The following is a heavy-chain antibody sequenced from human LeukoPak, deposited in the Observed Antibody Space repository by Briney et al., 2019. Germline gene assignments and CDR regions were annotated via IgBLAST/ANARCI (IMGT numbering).Heavy chain of an antibody. Sequence: PSQTLSLTCTVSGGSISSGSYYWSWIRQPAGKGLEWIGRIYTSGSTNYNPSLKSRVTISVDTSKNQFSLKLSSVTAADTAVYYCARLLRDGYRDAFDIWGQGTMVTVSS. V-gene: IGHV4-61*02. J-gene: IGHJ3*02. CDR3: ARLLRDGYRDAFDI. D-gene: IGHD5-24*01. CDR2: IYTSGST. CDR1: GGSISSGSYY.